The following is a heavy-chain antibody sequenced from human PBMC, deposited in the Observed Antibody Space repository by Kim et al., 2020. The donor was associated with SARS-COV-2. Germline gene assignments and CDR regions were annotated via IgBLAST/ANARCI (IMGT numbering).Heavy chain of an antibody. J-gene: IGHJ4*02. CDR1: GFTFNNYV. CDR2: VSGSGRTT. Sequence: GGSLRLSCAASGFTFNNYVMTWVRQAPGQGLEWISGVSGSGRTTYYADSVKGRFTISRDNSKNTFYLQVDSLRAEDTALYFCAARFGYQFDFWGQGTLVTVSS. V-gene: IGHV3-23*01. CDR3: AARFGYQFDF. D-gene: IGHD6-25*01.